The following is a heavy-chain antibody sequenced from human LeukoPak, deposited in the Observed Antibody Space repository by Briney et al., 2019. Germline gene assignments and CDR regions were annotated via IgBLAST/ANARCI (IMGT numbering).Heavy chain of an antibody. J-gene: IGHJ6*02. D-gene: IGHD6-13*01. V-gene: IGHV1-18*01. CDR3: ARDRIAAAGPGHYYYYYGMDV. CDR2: NSGYNGNT. CDR1: GYTFTSYG. Sequence: ASVKVSCKASGYTFTSYGISWVRQAPGQGLGWMGRNSGYNGNTNYAQKLQGGVTMTTDTSTSTAYMELRSLRSDDTAVYYCARDRIAAAGPGHYYYYYGMDVWGQGTTVTVSS.